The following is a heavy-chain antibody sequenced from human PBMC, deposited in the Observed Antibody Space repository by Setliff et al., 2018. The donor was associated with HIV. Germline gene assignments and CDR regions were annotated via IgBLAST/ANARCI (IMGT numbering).Heavy chain of an antibody. J-gene: IGHJ4*02. CDR3: AAVFTGEPGRSLDY. D-gene: IGHD2-15*01. CDR2: ISSSGSTI. V-gene: IGHV3-48*03. CDR1: GFNFENYE. Sequence: GGSLRLSCAASGFNFENYEMNWVRQAPGKGLEWLSYISSSGSTIYYADSLKGRFTISRDNAKNSQYLLMSDLRAEDTAVYYCAAVFTGEPGRSLDYWGQGTPVTVS.